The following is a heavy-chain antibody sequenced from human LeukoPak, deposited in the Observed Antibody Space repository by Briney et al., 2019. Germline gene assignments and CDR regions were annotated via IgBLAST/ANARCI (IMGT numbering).Heavy chain of an antibody. CDR3: AKPRGSGARYYYYYMDV. D-gene: IGHD3-10*01. J-gene: IGHJ6*03. CDR2: VKKDASEM. CDR1: GFTFSNNW. Sequence: PGGSLRLSCAASGFTFSNNWMTWVRQAPGKGLEWVASVKKDASEMYYVDSVKGRFTISRDNAKNSLYLQVNSLRAEDTAVYYCAKPRGSGARYYYYYMDVWGKGTTVTVSS. V-gene: IGHV3-7*03.